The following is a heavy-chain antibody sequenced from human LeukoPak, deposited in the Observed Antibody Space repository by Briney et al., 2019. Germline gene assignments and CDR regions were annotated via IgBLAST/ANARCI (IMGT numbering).Heavy chain of an antibody. V-gene: IGHV4-59*12. CDR2: IYYSGST. J-gene: IGHJ6*02. CDR1: GGSISSYY. Sequence: PSETLSLTCTVSGGSISSYYWSWIRQPPGKGLEWIGYIYYSGSTNYNPSLKSRVTISVDTSKNQFSLKLSSVTAADTAVYYCAGAARPALYYYGMDVWGQGTTVTVSS. D-gene: IGHD6-6*01. CDR3: AGAARPALYYYGMDV.